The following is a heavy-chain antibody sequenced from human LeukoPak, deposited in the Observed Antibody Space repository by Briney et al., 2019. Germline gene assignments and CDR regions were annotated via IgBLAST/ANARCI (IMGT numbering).Heavy chain of an antibody. CDR2: INRDGSST. V-gene: IGHV3-74*01. CDR3: ARGGGYSYGSFDY. CDR1: GFTFSSYG. J-gene: IGHJ4*02. Sequence: PGGSLRLSCAASGFTFSSYGMSWVRQAPGKGLEWVSRINRDGSSTSYADSVKGRFTISRDNAKNTLYLQMNSLRAEDTAVYYCARGGGYSYGSFDYWGQGTLVTVSS. D-gene: IGHD5-18*01.